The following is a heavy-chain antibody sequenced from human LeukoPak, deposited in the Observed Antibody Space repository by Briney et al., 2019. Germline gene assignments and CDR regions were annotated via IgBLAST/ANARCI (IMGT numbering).Heavy chain of an antibody. V-gene: IGHV3-11*01. Sequence: GGSLRLSCASSGFIFSDYYMSWIRQVPGKSPEWISYISARGDVIYSVDSVKGRFTISRDNSKRLLYLQMNNLRADDTAVYFCAAEVSLKVFDYRGQGTLVTVSS. CDR2: ISARGDVI. CDR1: GFIFSDYY. CDR3: AAEVSLKVFDY. J-gene: IGHJ4*02.